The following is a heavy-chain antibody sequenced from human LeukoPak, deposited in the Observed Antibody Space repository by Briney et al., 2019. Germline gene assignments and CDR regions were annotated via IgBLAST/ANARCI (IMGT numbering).Heavy chain of an antibody. Sequence: ASVNVSCKPSGYTFTRYYMHWVRQAPGQGLEWMGWINPKSGGTNYAQKFQGRVTMTRDTSIRTAYMELSRLRSDDTAVYYCARVKEGSSWYFDYWGQETLVTVSS. CDR1: GYTFTRYY. V-gene: IGHV1-2*02. CDR3: ARVKEGSSWYFDY. D-gene: IGHD6-13*01. J-gene: IGHJ4*02. CDR2: INPKSGGT.